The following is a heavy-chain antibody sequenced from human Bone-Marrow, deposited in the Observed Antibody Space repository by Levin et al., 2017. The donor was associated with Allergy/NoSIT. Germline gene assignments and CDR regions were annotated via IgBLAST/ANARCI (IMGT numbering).Heavy chain of an antibody. V-gene: IGHV3-30*18. Sequence: GGSLRLSCAASGFTFSSYGMHWVRQAPGKGLEWVAVISYDGSNKYYADSVKGRFTISRDNSKNTLYLQMNSLRAEDTAVYYCAKGNHYYGRASGGYPIDYWGQGTLVTVSS. J-gene: IGHJ4*02. D-gene: IGHD3-10*01. CDR3: AKGNHYYGRASGGYPIDY. CDR2: ISYDGSNK. CDR1: GFTFSSYG.